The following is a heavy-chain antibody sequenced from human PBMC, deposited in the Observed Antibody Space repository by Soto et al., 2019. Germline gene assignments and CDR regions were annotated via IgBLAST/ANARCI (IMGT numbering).Heavy chain of an antibody. J-gene: IGHJ6*02. V-gene: IGHV1-69*01. CDR2: IIPIFGTA. CDR3: AKVRYSSPMGYYYGMDV. D-gene: IGHD6-19*01. CDR1: RVAFSKFI. Sequence: QAQLEQSGGEVKKPGSSVKVSCKASRVAFSKFIVTWVRQSPGLVLEWVGGIIPIFGTANYAQKFQGRVTITADESTSTSYREVNNLRSEDTAVYYCAKVRYSSPMGYYYGMDVWGQGTTVTVAS.